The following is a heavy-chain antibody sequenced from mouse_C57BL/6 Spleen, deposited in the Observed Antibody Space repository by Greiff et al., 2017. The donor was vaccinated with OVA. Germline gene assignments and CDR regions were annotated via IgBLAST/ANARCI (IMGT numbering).Heavy chain of an antibody. CDR2: IYPGSGNT. CDR1: GYTFTDYS. J-gene: IGHJ3*01. CDR3: ARGDISYGSSRFAY. Sequence: QVQLQQSGAELVRPGASVKLSCKASGYTFTDYSITWVKQRPGQGLEWIARIYPGSGNTYYNEKFKGKATLTAEKSSSTAYMQLSRLTSEDSAVDFCARGDISYGSSRFAYWGQGTLVTVSA. V-gene: IGHV1-76*01. D-gene: IGHD1-1*01.